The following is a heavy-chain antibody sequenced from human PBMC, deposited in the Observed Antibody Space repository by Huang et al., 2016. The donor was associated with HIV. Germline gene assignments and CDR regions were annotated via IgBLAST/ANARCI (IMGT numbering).Heavy chain of an antibody. CDR2: ISWNRAKI. CDR3: VKGDIVATANFFDY. CDR1: GFRFDNSA. J-gene: IGHJ4*02. D-gene: IGHD5-12*01. Sequence: EVQLVESGGNLIQTGGSLRLACAASGFRFDNSAMYWVRQAQGKGVEGVSSISWNRAKIADGDSVKGRFTISRDNARNSLYLQMNSLRPDDTALYYCVKGDIVATANFFDYWGQGTQVSVSS. V-gene: IGHV3-9*01.